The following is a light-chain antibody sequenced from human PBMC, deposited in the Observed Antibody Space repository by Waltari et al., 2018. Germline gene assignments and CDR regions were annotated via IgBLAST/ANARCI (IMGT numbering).Light chain of an antibody. Sequence: QLVVTQSPSASASLGASVKLTCTLSSGHSNYAIAWPQQQPEKAPRYLMKLNSDGSHTKGDGIPDRFSGSSSGAERYLTISSLQSEDEADYYCQTWGTGTHVVFGGGTKLTVL. CDR3: QTWGTGTHVV. CDR2: LNSDGSH. V-gene: IGLV4-69*01. CDR1: SGHSNYA. J-gene: IGLJ2*01.